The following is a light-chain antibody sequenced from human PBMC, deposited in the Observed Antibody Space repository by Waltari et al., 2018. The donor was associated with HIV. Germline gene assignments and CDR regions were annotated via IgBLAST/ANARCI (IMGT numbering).Light chain of an antibody. J-gene: IGKJ2*01. CDR2: DAS. Sequence: ESVLTKSRATLSLAPGERATLACRASQSVSNYLAWYQQKPGQAPRLLIYDASNRASGIPARFSGSWSGTDFTLTISSLEPEDVAVYYCQQRTNWPPDTFGPGTKLEIK. V-gene: IGKV3-11*01. CDR1: QSVSNY. CDR3: QQRTNWPPDT.